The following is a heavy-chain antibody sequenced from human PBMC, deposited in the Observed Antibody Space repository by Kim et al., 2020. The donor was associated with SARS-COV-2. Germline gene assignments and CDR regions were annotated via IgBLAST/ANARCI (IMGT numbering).Heavy chain of an antibody. CDR3: ATFPVRLGAN. V-gene: IGHV3-21*01. J-gene: IGHJ4*02. CDR1: GFTFSTYS. Sequence: GGSLRLSCAASGFTFSTYSMNWVRQAPGKGLEWVSSINDRSKYIFYADSVKGRFTISRDNARNSLYLQMTSLRAEDTAVYYCATFPVRLGANWGQRTLV. CDR2: INDRSKYI. D-gene: IGHD3-16*01.